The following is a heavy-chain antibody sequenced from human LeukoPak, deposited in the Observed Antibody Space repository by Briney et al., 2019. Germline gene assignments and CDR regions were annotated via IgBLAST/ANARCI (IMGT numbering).Heavy chain of an antibody. J-gene: IGHJ4*02. V-gene: IGHV4-4*02. CDR2: IYHSGST. CDR1: GGSISSSNW. Sequence: SGTLSLTCAVSGGSISSSNWWSWVRQPPGKGLEWIGEIYHSGSTNYNPSLKSRVTISVDKSKNQFSLKLSSVTAADTAVYYCARHYCSGGNCYYFDHWGQGILVTVSS. CDR3: ARHYCSGGNCYYFDH. D-gene: IGHD2-15*01.